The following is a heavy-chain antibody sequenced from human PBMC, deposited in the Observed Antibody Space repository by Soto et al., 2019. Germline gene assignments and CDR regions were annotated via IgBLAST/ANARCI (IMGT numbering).Heavy chain of an antibody. CDR2: IIPIFGTA. CDR3: ARDSGTTAPGKPQDWFDP. CDR1: GGTFSSYA. Sequence: SVKISCKASGGTFSSYAISWVRQAPGQGLEWMGGIIPIFGTANYAQKFQGRVTITADESTSTAYMELSSLRSEDTAVYYCARDSGTTAPGKPQDWFDPWGEGTLVTVSS. J-gene: IGHJ5*02. D-gene: IGHD1-7*01. V-gene: IGHV1-69*13.